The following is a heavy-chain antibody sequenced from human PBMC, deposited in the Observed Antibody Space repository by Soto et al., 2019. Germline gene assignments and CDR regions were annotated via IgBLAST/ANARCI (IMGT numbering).Heavy chain of an antibody. D-gene: IGHD6-13*01. V-gene: IGHV3-53*01. CDR3: ARVAGTYYYYYGMDV. CDR2: IYSGGST. CDR1: GFPVSSNY. J-gene: IGHJ6*02. Sequence: EVQLVESGGGLIQPGGSLRLSCAASGFPVSSNYMSWVRQAPGKGLEWVSVIYSGGSTYYADSVKGRFTISRDNSKNTLYLQMNSLRAEDTAVYYCARVAGTYYYYYGMDVWGQGTTVTVSS.